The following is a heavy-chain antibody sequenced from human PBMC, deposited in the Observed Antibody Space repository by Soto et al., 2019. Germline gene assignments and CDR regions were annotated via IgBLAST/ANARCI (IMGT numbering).Heavy chain of an antibody. D-gene: IGHD3-10*01. CDR3: GREVQVHTPAFVY. CDR1: GGTFNTYA. Sequence: QVQLVQSGAEMKKPGSSVKVSCQSSGGTFNTYAMNWLRQAPGQGPEWMGDISPMFGAANYAPKFQGRVTITADECTGTSYMQLSSLTSEDTAIYFCGREVQVHTPAFVYWGQGTLVTVSS. CDR2: ISPMFGAA. V-gene: IGHV1-69*19. J-gene: IGHJ4*02.